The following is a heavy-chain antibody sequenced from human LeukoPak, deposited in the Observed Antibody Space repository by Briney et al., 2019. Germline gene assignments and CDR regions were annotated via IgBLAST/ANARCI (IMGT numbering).Heavy chain of an antibody. CDR2: VNGAGST. D-gene: IGHD6-13*01. CDR1: GFTFSSYA. V-gene: IGHV3-23*01. CDR3: GGRPAGADYFDS. J-gene: IGHJ4*02. Sequence: PGGSLRLSCAASGFTFSSYALSWVRQAPGRGLEWISSVNGAGSTFYADSVKGRLTTSRDNSKNTLYLQISGLRDEDTAVYYCGGRPAGADYFDSWSQGTLVTVSS.